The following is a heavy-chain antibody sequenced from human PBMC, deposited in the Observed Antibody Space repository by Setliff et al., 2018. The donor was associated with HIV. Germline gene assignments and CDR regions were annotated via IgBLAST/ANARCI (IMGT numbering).Heavy chain of an antibody. J-gene: IGHJ4*02. CDR3: ARVGYGDISGLDY. CDR1: GYSISSGYY. CDR2: IYYSGST. D-gene: IGHD4-17*01. Sequence: SETLSLTCTVSGYSISSGYYWGWIRQPPGKGLEWIGSIYYSGSTYYKPSLKSRVTITIDMSKNQFSLKLRSLTAADTAVYYCARVGYGDISGLDYWGQGTLVTVSS. V-gene: IGHV4-38-2*02.